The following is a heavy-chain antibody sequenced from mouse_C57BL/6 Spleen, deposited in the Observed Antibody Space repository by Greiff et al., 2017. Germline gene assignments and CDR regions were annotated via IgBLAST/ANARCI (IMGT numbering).Heavy chain of an antibody. D-gene: IGHD1-1*01. V-gene: IGHV1-7*01. J-gene: IGHJ2*01. CDR1: GYTFTSYW. CDR3: ARGGSSPSDY. CDR2: INPSSGYT. Sequence: VQLQQSGAELAKPGASVKLSCKASGYTFTSYWMHWVKQRPGQGLEWIGYINPSSGYTKYNQKFKDKATLTADKSPSTAYMQLSSLTYEDSAVYYCARGGSSPSDYWGQGTTLTVSS.